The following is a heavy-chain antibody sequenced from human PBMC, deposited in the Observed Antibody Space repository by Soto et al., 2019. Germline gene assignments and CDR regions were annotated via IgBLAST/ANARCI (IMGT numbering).Heavy chain of an antibody. D-gene: IGHD3-16*01. Sequence: QLQLQESGPGLVKPSETLSLTCTVSGGSISSSSYYWGWIRQPPGKGLEWIGSIYYSGSTYYNPSLKPRVNISGHTSKNQSSLKRSSVPAADTAVYYCASSAGGHLKMGVWGQGPTVTLSS. CDR1: GGSISSSSYY. CDR2: IYYSGST. V-gene: IGHV4-39*01. CDR3: ASSAGGHLKMGV. J-gene: IGHJ6*02.